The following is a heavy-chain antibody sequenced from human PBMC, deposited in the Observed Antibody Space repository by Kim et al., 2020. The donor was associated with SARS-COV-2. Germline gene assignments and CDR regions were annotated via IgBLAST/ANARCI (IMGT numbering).Heavy chain of an antibody. Sequence: GGSLRLSCAASGFTFSSYAMSWVRQAPGKGPEWVSLVSGSGGSTYHADSVKGRFAISRDNSKKTLYLQMTSLRAEDTALYYCAKGESNNWFFFDYWGQGT. CDR2: VSGSGGST. CDR1: GFTFSSYA. D-gene: IGHD1-1*01. J-gene: IGHJ4*02. V-gene: IGHV3-23*01. CDR3: AKGESNNWFFFDY.